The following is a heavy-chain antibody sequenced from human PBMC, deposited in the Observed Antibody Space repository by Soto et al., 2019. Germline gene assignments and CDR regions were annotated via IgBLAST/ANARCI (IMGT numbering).Heavy chain of an antibody. J-gene: IGHJ4*02. V-gene: IGHV3-74*01. CDR1: GFTFSSYW. CDR2: INSDGSST. Sequence: EVQLVESGGGLVQPGGSLRFSCAASGFTFSSYWMHWVRQAPGKGLVWVSRINSDGSSTSYADSVKGRFTISRDNAKNTLYLQMNSLRAEDTAVYYCASWGVSYYDSSGHLDYWGQGTLVTVSS. D-gene: IGHD3-22*01. CDR3: ASWGVSYYDSSGHLDY.